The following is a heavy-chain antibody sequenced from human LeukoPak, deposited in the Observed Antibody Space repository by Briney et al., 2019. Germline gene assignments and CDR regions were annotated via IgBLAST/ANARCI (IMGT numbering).Heavy chain of an antibody. CDR3: ARPRIAVASTPLYMDV. CDR1: GYILTNNW. CDR2: IYPGYSDA. Sequence: GESLKISCKVSGYILTNNWIGWVRQVPGKGLEWMGLIYPGYSDAKYSPSFQGQVTISADKSISTAYLQWSSLKASDTAMYYCARPRIAVASTPLYMDVWGNGTTVTVSS. V-gene: IGHV5-51*01. J-gene: IGHJ6*03. D-gene: IGHD6-19*01.